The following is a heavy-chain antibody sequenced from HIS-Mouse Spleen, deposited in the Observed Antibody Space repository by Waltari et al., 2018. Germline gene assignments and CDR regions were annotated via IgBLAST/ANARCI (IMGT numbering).Heavy chain of an antibody. Sequence: QLQLQESGPGLVKPSETLSLTGPVSGGSISSTRYYWAWIRQPPGKGLEWIGSIYYSGSTYYNPSLKSRVTISVDTSKNQFSLKLSSVTAADTAVYYCAREIPYSSSWYDWYFDLWGRGTLVTVSS. CDR1: GGSISSTRYY. V-gene: IGHV4-39*07. CDR3: AREIPYSSSWYDWYFDL. CDR2: IYYSGST. J-gene: IGHJ2*01. D-gene: IGHD6-13*01.